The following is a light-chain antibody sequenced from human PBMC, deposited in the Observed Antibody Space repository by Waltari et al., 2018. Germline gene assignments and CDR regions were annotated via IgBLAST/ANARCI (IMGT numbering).Light chain of an antibody. J-gene: IGKJ1*01. CDR2: GAS. V-gene: IGKV3-20*01. CDR1: QSVGRT. Sequence: EIVLTQSPGTLSLSPGERAIVSCRASQSVGRTLARYQQKPGQAPRLLIYGASNRATGIPDRFIGSGSGTEFSLTISGLEPEDSAVYYCQHYLRLPVAFGQGTKVEIK. CDR3: QHYLRLPVA.